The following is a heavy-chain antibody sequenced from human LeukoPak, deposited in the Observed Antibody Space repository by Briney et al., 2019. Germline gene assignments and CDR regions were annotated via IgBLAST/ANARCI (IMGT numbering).Heavy chain of an antibody. D-gene: IGHD6-19*01. J-gene: IGHJ4*02. CDR3: ARWYSSGWAFDY. CDR1: GGTISSYY. Sequence: SETLSLTCTVSGGTISSYYWNWIRQPPGKGLEWIGYIHYSGSTKYNPSLRSRVTISVDTSKNQFSLKLSSVTAADTAVYYCARWYSSGWAFDYWGQGTLVTVSS. V-gene: IGHV4-59*08. CDR2: IHYSGST.